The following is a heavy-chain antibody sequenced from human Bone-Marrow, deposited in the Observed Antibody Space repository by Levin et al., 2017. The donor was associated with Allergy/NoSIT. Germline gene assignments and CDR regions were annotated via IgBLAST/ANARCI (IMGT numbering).Heavy chain of an antibody. D-gene: IGHD1-14*01. V-gene: IGHV1-24*01. CDR3: ATASELRGLDI. CDR1: GDTLSELS. J-gene: IGHJ3*02. CDR2: FAAEDGEA. Sequence: ASAKVSCKVSGDTLSELSIQWVRQAPGKGLEWMGTFAAEDGEAVFAQKFQDRLTMTEDTSTDTEYMELRSLISEDTAVYYCATASELRGLDIWGQGTLVTVSS.